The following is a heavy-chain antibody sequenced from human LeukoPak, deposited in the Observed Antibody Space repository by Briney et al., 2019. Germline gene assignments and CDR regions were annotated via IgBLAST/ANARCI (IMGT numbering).Heavy chain of an antibody. CDR2: IHYSGST. CDR3: AREGFVGAFDI. D-gene: IGHD3-10*01. V-gene: IGHV4-59*01. CDR1: GGPISRYY. J-gene: IGHJ3*02. Sequence: SETLSLTRTVSGGPISRYYSSWIRQPRGKGLEWIGYIHYSGSTNYNPSLKSRVTISVDTSKNQISLKLSSVTAADTAVYYCAREGFVGAFDIWGQGTMVTVSS.